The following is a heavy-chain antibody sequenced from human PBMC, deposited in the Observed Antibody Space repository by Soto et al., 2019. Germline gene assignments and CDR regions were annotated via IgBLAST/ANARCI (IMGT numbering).Heavy chain of an antibody. D-gene: IGHD1-1*01. CDR3: AGRNPYATTGY. CDR2: ISYSEST. Sequence: PSETLSLTCTVSGGSISSRGYYCSWIRQFPGKGLEWIGYISYSESTDYNPSLKSRVTISADTSKNQFSLKLSSVTAADTAVYYCAGRNPYATTGYCGQGAHLTVSS. CDR1: GGSISSRGYY. V-gene: IGHV4-31*03. J-gene: IGHJ4*02.